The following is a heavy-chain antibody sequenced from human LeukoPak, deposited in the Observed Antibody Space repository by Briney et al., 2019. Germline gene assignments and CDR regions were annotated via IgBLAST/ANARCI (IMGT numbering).Heavy chain of an antibody. D-gene: IGHD6-6*01. Sequence: PSQTLSLTCAISGDSVSSNSVAWNWIRQSPSRGLEWLGRTYYRSNWYNDYAVSVKSRITINPDTSKNQFSPQLNSVTPEDTAVYFCARYMSSSKIFDYWGQGTLVTVSS. CDR1: GDSVSSNSVA. J-gene: IGHJ4*02. CDR3: ARYMSSSKIFDY. V-gene: IGHV6-1*01. CDR2: TYYRSNWYN.